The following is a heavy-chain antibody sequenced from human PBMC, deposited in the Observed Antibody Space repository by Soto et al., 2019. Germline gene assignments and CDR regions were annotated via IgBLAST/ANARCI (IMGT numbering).Heavy chain of an antibody. Sequence: GGSLRLSCSACGFTFNNYWMTWVRQAPGKGPEWVANIKQDGSEKDYVDSLKGRFTISRDNAKKLVYLQMNSLRAEDTAVYYCARIGYASSSLDYWGRGTLLTVSS. CDR2: IKQDGSEK. CDR3: ARIGYASSSLDY. J-gene: IGHJ4*02. V-gene: IGHV3-7*01. CDR1: GFTFNNYW. D-gene: IGHD2-15*01.